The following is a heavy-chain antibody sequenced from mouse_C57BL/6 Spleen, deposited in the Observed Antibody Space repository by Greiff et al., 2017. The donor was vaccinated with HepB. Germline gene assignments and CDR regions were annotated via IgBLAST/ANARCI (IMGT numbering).Heavy chain of an antibody. CDR3: ARARLRDYYAMDY. Sequence: DVMLVESGGGLVKPGGSLKLSCAASGFTFSSYAMSWVRQTPEKRLEWVATISDGGSYTYYPDNVKGRFTISRDNAKNNLYLQMSHLKSEDTAMYYCARARLRDYYAMDYWGQGTSVTVSS. J-gene: IGHJ4*01. D-gene: IGHD3-2*02. CDR2: ISDGGSYT. CDR1: GFTFSSYA. V-gene: IGHV5-4*03.